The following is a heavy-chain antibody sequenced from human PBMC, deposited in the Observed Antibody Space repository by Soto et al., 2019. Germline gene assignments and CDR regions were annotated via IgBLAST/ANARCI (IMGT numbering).Heavy chain of an antibody. D-gene: IGHD2-15*01. J-gene: IGHJ4*02. CDR3: ARAGRYSSGGSCSDPDY. CDR1: GYTFTGYY. V-gene: IGHV1-2*02. CDR2: INPNSGGT. Sequence: QVQLVQSGAEVKKPGASVKVSCKASGYTFTGYYMHWVRQAPGQGLEWMGWINPNSGGTNYAQKFQGRVTMTRDTSISTAYMELSRLRSDDTAVYYCARAGRYSSGGSCSDPDYWGQGTLVTVSS.